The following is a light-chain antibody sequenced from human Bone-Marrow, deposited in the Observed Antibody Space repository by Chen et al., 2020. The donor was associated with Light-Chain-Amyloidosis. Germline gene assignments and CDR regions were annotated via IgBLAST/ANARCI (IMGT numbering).Light chain of an antibody. J-gene: IGKJ4*01. Sequence: EIVLTQSPGTLSLSPGERATLSCRASQSVTNNYLAWYQQKPGQAPRPLIYSASYRATGIADRFSGSGSGTDFTLTINSLEPGDFAVFYCQQYGSSPLTFGGGTKVEIK. CDR1: QSVTNNY. CDR3: QQYGSSPLT. CDR2: SAS. V-gene: IGKV3-20*01.